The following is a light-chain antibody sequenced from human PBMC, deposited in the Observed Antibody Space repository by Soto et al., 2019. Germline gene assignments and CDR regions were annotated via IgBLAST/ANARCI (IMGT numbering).Light chain of an antibody. Sequence: IVMTRSAGTLSVSPGERAVLSCGASQSVSANLAWYQQKPGQAPRFLIFGASTRATGIPPRFRGSGSGTEFTLTISSLQSEDFAVYYCQQYNSWPHTFGQGTKVDIK. V-gene: IGKV3-15*01. J-gene: IGKJ2*01. CDR3: QQYNSWPHT. CDR2: GAS. CDR1: QSVSAN.